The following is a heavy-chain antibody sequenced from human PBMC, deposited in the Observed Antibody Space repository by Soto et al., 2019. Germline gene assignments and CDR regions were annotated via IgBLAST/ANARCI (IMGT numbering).Heavy chain of an antibody. Sequence: SETLSLTCAVYGGSFSGYYWSWIRQPPGEGLEWIGEINHSGSTNYNPSLKSRVTISVDTSKNQFSLKLSSVTAADTAVYYCARVGYDFWSGLNWFDPWGQGTLVTVSS. CDR2: INHSGST. CDR1: GGSFSGYY. J-gene: IGHJ5*02. V-gene: IGHV4-34*01. CDR3: ARVGYDFWSGLNWFDP. D-gene: IGHD3-3*01.